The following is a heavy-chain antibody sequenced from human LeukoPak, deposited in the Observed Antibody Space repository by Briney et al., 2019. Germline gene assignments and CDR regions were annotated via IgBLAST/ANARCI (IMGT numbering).Heavy chain of an antibody. V-gene: IGHV1-8*03. CDR2: LNPNTGNT. CDR1: GYSFTNYD. J-gene: IGHJ5*02. Sequence: ASVKVSCKASGYSFTNYDINWVRQATGQGLEWMGGLNPNTGNTGYAQKFQGRVTITRNTSISTAYLELNSLRSEDTAIYYCARMYYYDNSGDDNWFDPWGQGTLVTVSS. D-gene: IGHD3-22*01. CDR3: ARMYYYDNSGDDNWFDP.